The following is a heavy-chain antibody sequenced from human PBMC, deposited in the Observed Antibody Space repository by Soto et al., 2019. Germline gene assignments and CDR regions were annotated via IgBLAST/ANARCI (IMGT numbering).Heavy chain of an antibody. Sequence: EVQLVESGGGLVKPGGALRLSCAASGFTFSSYSMNWVRQAPGNGLEWASSISSSSSYIYYADSVKGRFTISRDNAKNSLYLQMSSLRAEDTAVYYCARGGGSSVLDYWGQGTLVTVSS. CDR2: ISSSSSYI. V-gene: IGHV3-21*01. D-gene: IGHD6-6*01. CDR1: GFTFSSYS. CDR3: ARGGGSSVLDY. J-gene: IGHJ4*02.